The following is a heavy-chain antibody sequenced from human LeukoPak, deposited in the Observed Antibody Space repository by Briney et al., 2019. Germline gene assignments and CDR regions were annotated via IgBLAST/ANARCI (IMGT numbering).Heavy chain of an antibody. CDR2: IYNSGST. V-gene: IGHV4-59*01. CDR1: GVSISSYY. CDR3: ARDLGITIFGVVTPDAFDI. D-gene: IGHD3-3*01. Sequence: SETLSLTCTVSGVSISSYYWSWIRQPPGKGLEWIGYIYNSGSTNYNPSLKSRVTISGDTSRNQFSLKLSSVTAADTAVYYCARDLGITIFGVVTPDAFDIWGQGTMVTVSS. J-gene: IGHJ3*02.